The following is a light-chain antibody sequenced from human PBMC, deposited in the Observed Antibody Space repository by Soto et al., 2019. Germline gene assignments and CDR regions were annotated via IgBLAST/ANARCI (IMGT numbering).Light chain of an antibody. J-gene: IGLJ2*01. V-gene: IGLV1-40*01. CDR1: SSNIGTGYD. Sequence: QSVLTQPPSESGAPGQKVTICCTGSSSNIGTGYDVHWYQQLPGTAPKLLIYGNNNRPSGVPDRFSGSKSGTSASLAITGLQAEDEADYYCQSYDSSLSVHVVFGGGTKLTVL. CDR3: QSYDSSLSVHVV. CDR2: GNN.